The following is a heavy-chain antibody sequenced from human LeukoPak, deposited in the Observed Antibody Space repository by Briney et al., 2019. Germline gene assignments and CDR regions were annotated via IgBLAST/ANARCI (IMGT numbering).Heavy chain of an antibody. Sequence: PSQTLSLTCTVSGGSISSGDYYWSWIRQPPGKGLEWIGYIYDSGSTYYNPSLKSRVTISIDTSKNQFSLKLSSVTAADSAVYYCARYTVTTSYFDYWGQGTLVTVSS. D-gene: IGHD4-17*01. V-gene: IGHV4-30-4*01. CDR3: ARYTVTTSYFDY. J-gene: IGHJ4*02. CDR1: GGSISSGDYY. CDR2: IYDSGST.